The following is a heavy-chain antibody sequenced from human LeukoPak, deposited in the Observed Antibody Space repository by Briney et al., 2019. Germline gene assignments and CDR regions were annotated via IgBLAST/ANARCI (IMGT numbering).Heavy chain of an antibody. CDR1: GFSFSRFN. D-gene: IGHD6-19*01. CDR3: ARAVAVAVDAFDI. CDR2: ISPSSDHI. V-gene: IGHV3-48*01. J-gene: IGHJ3*02. Sequence: GGSLRLSCAVAGFSFSRFNMHWVRQAPGKGLEWVSYISPSSDHIDYADFVKGRFTISRDNAKNSVYLQMNSLRAEDTAVYYCARAVAVAVDAFDIWGQGTMVTVSS.